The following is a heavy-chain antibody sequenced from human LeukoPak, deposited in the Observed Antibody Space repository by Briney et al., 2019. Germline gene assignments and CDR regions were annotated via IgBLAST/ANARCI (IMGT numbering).Heavy chain of an antibody. CDR1: GFTFSSYA. CDR2: ISYDGSNK. V-gene: IGHV3-30*04. Sequence: GGSLRLSCAASGFTFSSYAMHWVRQAPGKGLEWVAVISYDGSNKYYADSVKGRFTISRDNSKNALYLQMNSLRAEDAALYYCARDTYGSVSPFDYWGQGTLVTVSS. J-gene: IGHJ4*02. CDR3: ARDTYGSVSPFDY. D-gene: IGHD3-10*01.